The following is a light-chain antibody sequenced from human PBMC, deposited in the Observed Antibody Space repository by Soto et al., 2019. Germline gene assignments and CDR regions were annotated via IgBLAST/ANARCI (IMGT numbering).Light chain of an antibody. J-gene: IGKJ4*01. Sequence: EIVLTQSPGTLSLSPGERATLSCRASQSVSSSSLAWYQHKPGQAPRLLIYAASSRATGIPDRFSGSGSGTDFTLTISRLEPEDFAVYYCQQYISSPFTFGGGTKV. CDR2: AAS. CDR3: QQYISSPFT. V-gene: IGKV3-20*01. CDR1: QSVSSSS.